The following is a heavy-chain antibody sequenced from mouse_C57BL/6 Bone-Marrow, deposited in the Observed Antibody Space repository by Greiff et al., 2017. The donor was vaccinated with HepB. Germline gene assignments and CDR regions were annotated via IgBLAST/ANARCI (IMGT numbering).Heavy chain of an antibody. V-gene: IGHV5-16*01. D-gene: IGHD1-1*01. CDR2: INYDGSST. Sequence: EVHLVESEGGLVQPGSSMKLSCTASGFTFSDYYMAWVRQVPEKGLEWVANINYDGSSTYYLDSLKSRFIISRDNAKNILYLQMSSLKSEDTATYYCARDYGSTWYFDVWGTGTTVTVSS. CDR1: GFTFSDYY. J-gene: IGHJ1*03. CDR3: ARDYGSTWYFDV.